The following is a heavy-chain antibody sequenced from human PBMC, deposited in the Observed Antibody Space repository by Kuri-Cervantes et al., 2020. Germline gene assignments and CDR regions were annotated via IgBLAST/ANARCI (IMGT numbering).Heavy chain of an antibody. Sequence: AAVKVSCKASGDTFTSYGISWVRQAPGQGLEWMGWISAYNGNTNYAQKLQGRVTMTTDTSTSTAYMELRSLRSDDTAVYYCARVAQAGLRWSGSGYYFDDWGQGTLVTVSS. V-gene: IGHV1-18*01. CDR2: ISAYNGNT. CDR3: ARVAQAGLRWSGSGYYFDD. J-gene: IGHJ4*02. CDR1: GDTFTSYG. D-gene: IGHD4-23*01.